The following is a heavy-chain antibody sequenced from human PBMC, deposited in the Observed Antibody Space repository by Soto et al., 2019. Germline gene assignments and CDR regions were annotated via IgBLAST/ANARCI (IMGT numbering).Heavy chain of an antibody. D-gene: IGHD2-15*01. J-gene: IGHJ4*02. CDR1: GYTLTELS. CDR2: FDPEDGET. CDR3: ATTLGYCSGGSCYSFYYFDY. V-gene: IGHV1-24*01. Sequence: GASVKVSCKVSGYTLTELSMHWVRQAPGKGLEWMGGFDPEDGETIYAQKFQGRVTMTEDTSTDTAYMELSSLRSEDTAVYYCATTLGYCSGGSCYSFYYFDYWGQGTLVTVSS.